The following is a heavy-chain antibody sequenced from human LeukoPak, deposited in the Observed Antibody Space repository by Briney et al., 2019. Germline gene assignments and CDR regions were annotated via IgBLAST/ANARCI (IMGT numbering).Heavy chain of an antibody. D-gene: IGHD1-26*01. Sequence: PSETLSLACTVSGGSISSYYWSWIRQPPGKGLEWIGYIYYSGSTNYNPSLKSRVTISVDTSKNQFSLKLSSVTAADTAVYYCASSDVGALGDWGQGTLVTVSS. V-gene: IGHV4-59*01. CDR2: IYYSGST. J-gene: IGHJ4*02. CDR3: ASSDVGALGD. CDR1: GGSISSYY.